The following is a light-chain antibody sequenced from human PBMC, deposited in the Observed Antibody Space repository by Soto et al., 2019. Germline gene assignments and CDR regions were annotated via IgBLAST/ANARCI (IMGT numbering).Light chain of an antibody. CDR3: QQYNSYWT. CDR1: QSISSW. CDR2: DAS. V-gene: IGKV1-5*01. J-gene: IGKJ1*01. Sequence: DIQMTQSPSTLSASVGDRVTITCRASQSISSWLAWYQQKPGKAPKLLIYDASSLESGVPSRFSGSGSGTEFTLTISSLQPDDFATYYCQQYNSYWTFGQRTKV.